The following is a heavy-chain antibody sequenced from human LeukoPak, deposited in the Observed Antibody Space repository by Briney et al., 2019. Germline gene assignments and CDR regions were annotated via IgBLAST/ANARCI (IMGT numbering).Heavy chain of an antibody. J-gene: IGHJ1*01. CDR2: IYTGDSDT. V-gene: IGHV5-51*01. CDR3: ARRGSREYFQT. CDR1: GYSFTSYW. Sequence: GESLKISCKGSGYSFTSYWIGWVRQMPGKGLEWMGLIYTGDSDTRYSPSFQGQVTISADKSISTAYLQWNSLKASDTAMYYCARRGSREYFQTWGQGTLVTVSS. D-gene: IGHD5-18*01.